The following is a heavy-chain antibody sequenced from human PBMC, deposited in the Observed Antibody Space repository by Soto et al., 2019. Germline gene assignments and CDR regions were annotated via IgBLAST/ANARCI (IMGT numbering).Heavy chain of an antibody. CDR3: ARDGSGYRSRASPMDV. D-gene: IGHD3-22*01. CDR1: GDTFSSYA. J-gene: IGHJ6*02. CDR2: IIPIFGTA. V-gene: IGHV1-69*01. Sequence: QVQLVQSGAEVKKPGSSVKVSCKASGDTFSSYAISWVRQAPGQGLEWMGGIIPIFGTANYAQKFQGRVTITADESTSTDYMELSSLRSEDTAVYYCARDGSGYRSRASPMDVWGQGTTVTVS.